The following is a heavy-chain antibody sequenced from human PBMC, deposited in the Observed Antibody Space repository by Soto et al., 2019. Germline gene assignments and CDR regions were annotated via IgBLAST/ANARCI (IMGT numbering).Heavy chain of an antibody. CDR2: VSGGSGTT. Sequence: EVQLLESGGGLVQPGGSLRLSCAVSGFRYSTYGVTWFRQAPGKGLEWVSGVSGGSGTTHYKDSVRGRFTVTGDNSKNTVYLEMNSLRLEDTAVYYCTRWNGYADYWGQGTLVTVSS. V-gene: IGHV3-23*01. CDR1: GFRYSTYG. D-gene: IGHD1-1*01. CDR3: TRWNGYADY. J-gene: IGHJ4*02.